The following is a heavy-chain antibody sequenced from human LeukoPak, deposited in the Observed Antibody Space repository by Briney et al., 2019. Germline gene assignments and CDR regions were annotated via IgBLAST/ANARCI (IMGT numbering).Heavy chain of an antibody. CDR3: ARGDLTGHSGYDPYYFDY. J-gene: IGHJ4*02. D-gene: IGHD5-12*01. CDR2: ISYDGSNK. V-gene: IGHV3-30-3*01. CDR1: GFTFSSYA. Sequence: PPGRSLRLSCAASGFTFSSYAMHWVRQAPGKGLEWVAVISYDGSNKYYADSVKGRFTISRDNSKNTLYLQMNSLRAEDTAVYYCARGDLTGHSGYDPYYFDYWGQGTLVTVSS.